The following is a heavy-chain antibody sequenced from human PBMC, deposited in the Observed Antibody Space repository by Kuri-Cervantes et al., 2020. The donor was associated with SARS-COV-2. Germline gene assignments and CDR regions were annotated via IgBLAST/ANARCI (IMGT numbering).Heavy chain of an antibody. Sequence: GESLKISCAASGFTFSSYGMHWVRQAPGKGLEWVAVISYDGSNKYYADSVKGRFTISRDNSKNTLYLQMNSLRAEDTAVYYCATVPAAMMYWYFDLWGRGTLVTVSS. J-gene: IGHJ2*01. CDR3: ATVPAAMMYWYFDL. V-gene: IGHV3-30*03. CDR1: GFTFSSYG. D-gene: IGHD2-2*01. CDR2: ISYDGSNK.